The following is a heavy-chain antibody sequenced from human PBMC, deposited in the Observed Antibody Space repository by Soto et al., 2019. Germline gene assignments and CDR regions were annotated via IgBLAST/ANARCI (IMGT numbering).Heavy chain of an antibody. J-gene: IGHJ3*02. CDR3: ARFGDGFDI. Sequence: SGPTLVNPTQPLTLTCTFSGFSLSTSGMRVSWIRQPPGKALEWLARIDWDDDKFYSTSLKTRLTISKDTSKTQVVLTMTNMDPVDTATYYCARFGDGFDIWGQGTIVTVS. V-gene: IGHV2-70*04. CDR1: GFSLSTSGMR. CDR2: IDWDDDK. D-gene: IGHD3-10*01.